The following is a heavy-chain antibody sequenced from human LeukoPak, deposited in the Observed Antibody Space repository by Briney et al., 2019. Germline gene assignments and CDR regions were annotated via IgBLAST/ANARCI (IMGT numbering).Heavy chain of an antibody. CDR1: GFTFSSYG. CDR2: TSGATT. D-gene: IGHD3-22*01. J-gene: IGHJ4*02. Sequence: GGSLRLSCAASGFTFSSYGMNWVRQAPGKGLEWVSFTSGATTSSADSVKGRFTISRDNPRNTLYMQMNSLRDEDTALYYCAIMHGYYDGSGYWVQWGQGTLVTVSS. V-gene: IGHV3-23*01. CDR3: AIMHGYYDGSGYWVQ.